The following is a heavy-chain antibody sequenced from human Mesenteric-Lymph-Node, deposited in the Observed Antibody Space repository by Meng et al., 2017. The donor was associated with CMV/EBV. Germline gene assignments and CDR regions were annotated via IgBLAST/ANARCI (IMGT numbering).Heavy chain of an antibody. J-gene: IGHJ6*02. CDR2: TSSSSNII. Sequence: GGSLRLSCAASGFSFSISSMNWVRQAPGKGLEWVSYTSSSSNIIYYADSVKGRFTISRDNAKNSLYLQMNSLRAEDTAVYYCAKGNVPAALIPIYYYGMDVWGQGTTVTVSS. CDR3: AKGNVPAALIPIYYYGMDV. D-gene: IGHD2-2*01. CDR1: GFSFSISS. V-gene: IGHV3-48*04.